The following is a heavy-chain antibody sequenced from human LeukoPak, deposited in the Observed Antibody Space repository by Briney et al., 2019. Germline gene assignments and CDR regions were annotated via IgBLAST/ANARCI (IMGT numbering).Heavy chain of an antibody. D-gene: IGHD3-3*01. CDR2: INTNTGNP. V-gene: IGHV7-4-1*02. J-gene: IGHJ4*02. CDR1: GYTFTSYA. CDR3: ARAEMEWLTGLYYFDY. Sequence: ASVKVSCKASGYTFTSYAMNWVRQAPGQGPEWMGWINTNTGNPTYAQGFTGRFVFSLDTSVSTAYLQISSLKAEDTAVYYCARAEMEWLTGLYYFDYWGQGTLVTVSS.